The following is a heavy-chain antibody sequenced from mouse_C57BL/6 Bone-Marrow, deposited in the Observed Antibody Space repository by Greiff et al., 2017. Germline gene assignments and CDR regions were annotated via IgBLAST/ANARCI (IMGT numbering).Heavy chain of an antibody. CDR3: ARSHYYGSSPYYYAMDY. V-gene: IGHV1-26*01. CDR1: GYTFTDYY. D-gene: IGHD1-1*01. J-gene: IGHJ4*01. Sequence: EVMLQQSGPELVKPGASVKISCKASGYTFTDYYMNWVKQSHGKSLEWIGDINPNNGGTSYNQKFKGKATLTVDKSSSTAYMELRSLTSEDSAVYYCARSHYYGSSPYYYAMDYWGQGTSVTVSS. CDR2: INPNNGGT.